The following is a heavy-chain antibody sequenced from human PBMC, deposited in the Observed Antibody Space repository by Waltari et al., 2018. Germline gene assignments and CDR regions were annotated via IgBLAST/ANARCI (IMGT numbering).Heavy chain of an antibody. V-gene: IGHV3-21*01. J-gene: IGHJ4*02. D-gene: IGHD6-19*01. CDR2: ISSSSSYI. CDR1: GFTFSSYS. CDR3: ASPATLKTDNSGWYYFDY. Sequence: EVQLVESGGGLVKPGGSLRLSCAASGFTFSSYSMNWVRQAPGEGLEWVSSISSSSSYIYYADSVKGRFTISRDNAKNSLYLQMNSLRAEDTAVYYCASPATLKTDNSGWYYFDYWGQGTLVTVSS.